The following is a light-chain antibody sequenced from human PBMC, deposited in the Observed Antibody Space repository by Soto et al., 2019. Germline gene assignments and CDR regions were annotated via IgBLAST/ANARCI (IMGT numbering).Light chain of an antibody. CDR1: QDISTW. V-gene: IGKV1-5*03. J-gene: IGKJ5*01. CDR2: KAS. Sequence: DIQMTQSPSSVSASVGDRVTITRRASQDISTWLAWYQQKPGKAPKILIYKASNLESGLPSRFTGSGSGTEFTLTISSLQSDDFATYYCQQYSTYPITFGQGTRLEIK. CDR3: QQYSTYPIT.